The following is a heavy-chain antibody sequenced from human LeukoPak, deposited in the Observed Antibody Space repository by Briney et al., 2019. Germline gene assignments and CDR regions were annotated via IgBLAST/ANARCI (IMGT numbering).Heavy chain of an antibody. V-gene: IGHV1-69*13. CDR1: GGTFSGYA. CDR3: ARPSNYQPKGNAFDI. CDR2: IIPIFGTA. J-gene: IGHJ3*02. D-gene: IGHD5-24*01. Sequence: ASVKVSCKASGGTFSGYAISWVRQAPGQGLEWMGGIIPIFGTANYAQKFQGRVTITADESTSTAYMELSSLRSEDTAVYYCARPSNYQPKGNAFDIWGQGTMVTVSS.